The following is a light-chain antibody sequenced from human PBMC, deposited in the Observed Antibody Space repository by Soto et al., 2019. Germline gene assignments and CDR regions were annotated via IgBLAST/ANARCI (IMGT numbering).Light chain of an antibody. CDR1: QSVADN. CDR3: QQYGSSPALT. V-gene: IGKV3-20*01. J-gene: IGKJ4*01. CDR2: GAS. Sequence: EIMMTQSPATLSVSPGERATLSCRSSQSVADNLAWFQQKPGQGPRLLIYGASSRATGIPDRFSGSGSGTDFTLTISRLEPEDFAVYYCQQYGSSPALTFGGGTKVDIK.